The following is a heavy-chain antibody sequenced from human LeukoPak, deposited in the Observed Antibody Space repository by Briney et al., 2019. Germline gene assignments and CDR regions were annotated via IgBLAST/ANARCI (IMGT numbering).Heavy chain of an antibody. D-gene: IGHD3-10*01. CDR1: GYTFTGYY. CDR2: INPNSGGT. Sequence: ASVKVSCKASGYTFTGYYMHWVRQAPGQGLEWMGWINPNSGGTNYAQKFQGRVTMTRDTSISTAYMEPSRLRSDDTAVYYCATRGVSAPPGPYYYYGMDVWGQGTTVTVSS. V-gene: IGHV1-2*02. J-gene: IGHJ6*02. CDR3: ATRGVSAPPGPYYYYGMDV.